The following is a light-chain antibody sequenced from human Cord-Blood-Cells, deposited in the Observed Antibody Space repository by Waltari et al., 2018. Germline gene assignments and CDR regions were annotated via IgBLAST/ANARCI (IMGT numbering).Light chain of an antibody. Sequence: QSALTQPASVSGSPGQSITISCTGTRSDVGSYNLVSWYQQHPGKAPKPLIDEGSKLPAGVSHRFSGSKAGDMGSRTISGLQAEDEADYYCCSDEGSSTYVFGTRTKVTVL. CDR3: CSDEGSSTYV. CDR1: RSDVGSYNL. J-gene: IGLJ1*01. V-gene: IGLV2-23*01. CDR2: EGS.